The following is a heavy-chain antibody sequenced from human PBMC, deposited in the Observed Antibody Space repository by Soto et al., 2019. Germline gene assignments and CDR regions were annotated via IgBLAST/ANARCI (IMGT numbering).Heavy chain of an antibody. Sequence: EVQLVESGGGLVQPGGSLKLSCAVSGLTFSGSAMHWVRQAAGKGLEWVCHIRMKANNYATAYAASVKGRFTISRDYSKNTAYLQMNSLKTEDTAVYYCSANDHDDHTYFDQWGQGTVVTVSS. CDR2: IRMKANNYAT. V-gene: IGHV3-73*01. CDR3: SANDHDDHTYFDQ. J-gene: IGHJ4*02. D-gene: IGHD3-16*01. CDR1: GLTFSGSA.